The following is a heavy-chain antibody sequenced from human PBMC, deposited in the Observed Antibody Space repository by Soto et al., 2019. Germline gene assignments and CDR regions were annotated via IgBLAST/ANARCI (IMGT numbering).Heavy chain of an antibody. J-gene: IGHJ4*02. CDR1: DGSSRGDSDY. CDR2: IYYSGRT. D-gene: IGHD3-22*01. CDR3: ARGPYYYDSSGYYLAHFDY. V-gene: IGHV4-31*03. Sequence: PSETLSHTCTVSDGSSRGDSDYWSWIRQHPGKGLEWIGYIYYSGRTYYIPSLKNRLTISVDTSKNQFSLKLSSVTAADTAEYYCARGPYYYDSSGYYLAHFDYWGQGTLVTVSS.